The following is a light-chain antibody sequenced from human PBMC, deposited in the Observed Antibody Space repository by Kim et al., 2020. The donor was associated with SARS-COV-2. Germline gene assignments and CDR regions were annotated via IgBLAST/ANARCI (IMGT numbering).Light chain of an antibody. CDR2: AAS. CDR3: QQVRTFPLT. CDR1: QGINGL. V-gene: IGKV1-9*01. Sequence: DIQMTQSPSFLSASVGDRVTITCRASQGINGLLAWFQQKPGKGPKLLISAASTVQSGVPSRFSGSRSGTEYTLTITSLQSEDFATYYCQQVRTFPLTFGQGTKLEIK. J-gene: IGKJ2*01.